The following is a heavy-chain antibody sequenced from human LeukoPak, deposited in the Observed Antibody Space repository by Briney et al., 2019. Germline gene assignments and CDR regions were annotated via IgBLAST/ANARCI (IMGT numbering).Heavy chain of an antibody. J-gene: IGHJ4*02. D-gene: IGHD3-10*01. CDR1: GYTFTGYY. Sequence: ASVKVSCKASGYTFTGYYMHWVRQAPGQGLEWMGWINPNSGGTNYAQKFQGRVTMTRDTSISTAYMELSRLRSDDTAVYYCGRGVLWSSRQLFDYWGQGTLVTVSS. CDR2: INPNSGGT. CDR3: GRGVLWSSRQLFDY. V-gene: IGHV1-2*02.